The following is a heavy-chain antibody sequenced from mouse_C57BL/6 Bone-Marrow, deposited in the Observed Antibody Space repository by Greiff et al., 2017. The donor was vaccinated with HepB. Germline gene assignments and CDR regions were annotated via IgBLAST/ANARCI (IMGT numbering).Heavy chain of an antibody. J-gene: IGHJ2*01. V-gene: IGHV1-80*01. CDR3: AREEYDGYPFDY. D-gene: IGHD2-3*01. CDR2: IYPGDGDT. Sequence: VQLQQSGAELVKPGASVKISCKASGYAFSSYWMNWVKQRPGKGLEWIGQIYPGDGDTNYNGKFKGKATLTADKSSSTAYMQLSSLTSEDSAVYFCAREEYDGYPFDYWGQGTTLTVSS. CDR1: GYAFSSYW.